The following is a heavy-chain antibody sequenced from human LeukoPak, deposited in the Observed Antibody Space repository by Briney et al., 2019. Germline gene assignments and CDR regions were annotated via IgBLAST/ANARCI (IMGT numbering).Heavy chain of an antibody. CDR2: IKQDGSEK. Sequence: GGSLRLSCAASGFSFGIYWMSWVRQAPGKGLEWVANIKQDGSEKYYADSVKGRFTISRDNAKNTLYLQMNSLSAEDTAVYYCARDHPIDCFGYWGQGTLVTVSS. CDR3: ARDHPIDCFGY. V-gene: IGHV3-7*01. J-gene: IGHJ4*02. CDR1: GFSFGIYW.